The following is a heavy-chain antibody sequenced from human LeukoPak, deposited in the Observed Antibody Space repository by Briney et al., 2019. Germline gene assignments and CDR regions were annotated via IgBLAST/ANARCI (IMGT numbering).Heavy chain of an antibody. Sequence: PSETLSLTCAVYGGSFSGYYWSWIRQPPGKGLEWIGEINHSGSTNYNPSLKSRVTISVDTSKNQFSLKLSSVPAADTAVYYCARDPRVTIFGPGRIYGMDVWGQGTTVTVSS. J-gene: IGHJ6*02. CDR1: GGSFSGYY. CDR3: ARDPRVTIFGPGRIYGMDV. D-gene: IGHD3-3*01. V-gene: IGHV4-34*01. CDR2: INHSGST.